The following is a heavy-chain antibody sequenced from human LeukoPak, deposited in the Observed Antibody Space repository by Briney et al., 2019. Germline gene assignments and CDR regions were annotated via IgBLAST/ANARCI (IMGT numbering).Heavy chain of an antibody. V-gene: IGHV4-61*02. J-gene: IGHJ3*02. D-gene: IGHD2-15*01. Sequence: PSETLSLTCTVSGGSISSGSYYWSWIRQPAGKGLEWIGRVYTSGSTNYNPSLKSRVTISVGTSKNQFSLKLSSVTAADTAVYYCARALYCSGGSCYSSVLRFDIWGQGTMVTVSS. CDR2: VYTSGST. CDR1: GGSISSGSYY. CDR3: ARALYCSGGSCYSSVLRFDI.